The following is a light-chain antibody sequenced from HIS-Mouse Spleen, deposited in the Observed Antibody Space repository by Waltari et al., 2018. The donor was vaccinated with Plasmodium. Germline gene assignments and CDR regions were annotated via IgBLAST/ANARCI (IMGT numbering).Light chain of an antibody. J-gene: IGKJ4*01. Sequence: DIQMTQSPSSLSASVGDRVTSTCRASQRISSYLNWYQQKPGKAPKLLIYAASSWQSGVPSRFSGSGSGTDFTLTISSLQPEDFATYYCQQSYSTPGTFGGGTKVEIK. CDR3: QQSYSTPGT. CDR2: AAS. V-gene: IGKV1-39*01. CDR1: QRISSY.